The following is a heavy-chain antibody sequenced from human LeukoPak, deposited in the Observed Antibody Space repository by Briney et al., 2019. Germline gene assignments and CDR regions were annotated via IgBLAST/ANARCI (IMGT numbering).Heavy chain of an antibody. Sequence: ASVTVTFTSSGYTFTIYHMHLMRQAHGQGRGWVGIINPSGSSTSYAHKCQGKVTITSHMSTSTVCMGLSRLRSEETAVYYCARGGGTGSSWNTFDYCGERTLGTVSS. CDR1: GYTFTIYH. J-gene: IGHJ4*02. D-gene: IGHD6-13*01. CDR2: INPSGSST. CDR3: ARGGGTGSSWNTFDY. V-gene: IGHV1-46*01.